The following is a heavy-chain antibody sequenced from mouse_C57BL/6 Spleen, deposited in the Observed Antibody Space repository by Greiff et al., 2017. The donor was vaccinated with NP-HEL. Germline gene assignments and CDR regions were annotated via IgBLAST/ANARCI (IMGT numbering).Heavy chain of an antibody. J-gene: IGHJ3*01. CDR2: INYDGSN. CDR3: AREGDDGYPFAY. CDR1: GYSITSGYY. Sequence: EVQLQESGPGLVKPSQSLSLTCSVTGYSITSGYYWNWIRQFPGNKLEWMGYINYDGSNNYNPSLKNRISITRDTSKNQCFLKLNSVTTEDTATYYCAREGDDGYPFAYWGQGTLVTVSA. D-gene: IGHD2-3*01. V-gene: IGHV3-6*01.